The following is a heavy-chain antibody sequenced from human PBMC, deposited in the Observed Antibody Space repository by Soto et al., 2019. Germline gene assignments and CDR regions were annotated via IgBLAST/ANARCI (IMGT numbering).Heavy chain of an antibody. J-gene: IGHJ6*02. Sequence: TLSLTCSVSGGTISSGGYYWSWIRQHPGKGLEWIGYIYYSGSTYYNPSLKSRVTISVDTSKNQFSLKLSSVTAADTAVYYCARGATGLSYYYGMDVWGQGTTVTVSS. CDR1: GGTISSGGYY. CDR2: IYYSGST. CDR3: ARGATGLSYYYGMDV. D-gene: IGHD1-26*01. V-gene: IGHV4-31*03.